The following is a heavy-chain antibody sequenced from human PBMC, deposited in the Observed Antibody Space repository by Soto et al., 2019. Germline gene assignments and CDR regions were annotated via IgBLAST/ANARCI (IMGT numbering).Heavy chain of an antibody. D-gene: IGHD3-3*01. J-gene: IGHJ3*02. Sequence: PSETLSLTCTVSGGSISSYYWSWIRQPPGKGLEWIGYIYYSGSTNYNPSLKSRVTISVDTSKNQFSLKLSSVTAADTAVYYCARRANYDFWSGYYGARPRNAFDTWGQGTMVTVSS. V-gene: IGHV4-59*01. CDR2: IYYSGST. CDR3: ARRANYDFWSGYYGARPRNAFDT. CDR1: GGSISSYY.